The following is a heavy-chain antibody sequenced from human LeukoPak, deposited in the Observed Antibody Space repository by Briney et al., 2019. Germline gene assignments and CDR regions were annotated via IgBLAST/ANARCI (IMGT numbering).Heavy chain of an antibody. CDR1: GYTFTSYY. D-gene: IGHD3-9*01. Sequence: ASVKVSCKASGYTFTSYYMHWVRQAPGQGPEWMGIIYTSDGIANYAQKFQGRVTITADKSTSTAYMELSSLRSEDTAVYYCATHDYDILTGYLFDYWGQGTLVTVSS. V-gene: IGHV1-46*01. CDR2: IYTSDGIA. J-gene: IGHJ4*02. CDR3: ATHDYDILTGYLFDY.